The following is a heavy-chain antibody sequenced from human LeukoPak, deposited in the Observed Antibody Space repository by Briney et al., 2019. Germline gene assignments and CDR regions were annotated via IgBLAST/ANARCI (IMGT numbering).Heavy chain of an antibody. CDR2: IIPIFGTA. Sequence: GASVKVSCKASGYTFTGYYMHWVRQAPGQGLEWMGGIIPIFGTANYAQKFQGRVTITADKSTSTAYMELSSLRSEDTAVYYCASPANYDFWSGYSDAVVPDAFDIWGQGTMVTVSS. D-gene: IGHD3-3*01. V-gene: IGHV1-69*06. CDR1: GYTFTGYY. CDR3: ASPANYDFWSGYSDAVVPDAFDI. J-gene: IGHJ3*02.